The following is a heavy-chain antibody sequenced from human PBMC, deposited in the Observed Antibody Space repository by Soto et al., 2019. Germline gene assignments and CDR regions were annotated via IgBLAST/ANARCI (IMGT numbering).Heavy chain of an antibody. J-gene: IGHJ4*02. CDR3: ARDSGYESNY. D-gene: IGHD5-12*01. CDR1: GGTFSSYT. V-gene: IGHV1-18*01. CDR2: ISAYNGNT. Sequence: ASVKVSCKASGGTFSSYTISWVRQAPGQGLEWMGWISAYNGNTNYAQKLQGRVTMTTDTSTSTAYMELRSLRSDDTAVYYCARDSGYESNYWGQGTLVTVSS.